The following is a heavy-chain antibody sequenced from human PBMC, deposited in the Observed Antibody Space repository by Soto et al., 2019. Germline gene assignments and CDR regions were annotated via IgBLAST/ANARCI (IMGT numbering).Heavy chain of an antibody. CDR1: GGSISSGGYY. V-gene: IGHV4-31*03. J-gene: IGHJ4*02. CDR3: ARVSGGSCYADY. D-gene: IGHD2-15*01. CDR2: IYYSGST. Sequence: QVQLQESGPGLVKPSQTLSLTCTVSGGSISSGGYYWSWIRQDPGKGLEWIGYIYYSGSTYYNPSLKSRVTISVGTSKNQFSLKLSSVTAADTAVYYCARVSGGSCYADYWGLGTLVTVSS.